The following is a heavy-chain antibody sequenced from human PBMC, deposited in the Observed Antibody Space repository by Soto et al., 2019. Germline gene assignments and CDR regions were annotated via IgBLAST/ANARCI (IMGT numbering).Heavy chain of an antibody. CDR1: GYTFTGYG. D-gene: IGHD3-3*01. Sequence: ASVKFSCKASGYTFTGYGISWVRHAPGQGLEWMGWISAYNGNANYAQKLQGRVTMTTDTSTSTAYMELRSMRSDDTAVYYCAREQSDFWSGYYNPPRGMDVWGQGTTVTV. J-gene: IGHJ6*02. CDR3: AREQSDFWSGYYNPPRGMDV. CDR2: ISAYNGNA. V-gene: IGHV1-18*04.